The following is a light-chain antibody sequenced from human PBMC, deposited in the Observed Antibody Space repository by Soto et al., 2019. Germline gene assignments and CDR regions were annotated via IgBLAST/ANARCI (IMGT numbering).Light chain of an antibody. CDR2: EVT. Sequence: QSALTQPPAVSGSPGQSVTISCTATTSDVGKYDLVSWYQQPPGTAPKLIIYEVTNRPSGVPARCSGSKSGNPVSLTISGLQAEDEADYYCRSYTRTSGYEFGAGTKVTV. V-gene: IGLV2-18*02. CDR1: TSDVGKYDL. CDR3: RSYTRTSGYE. J-gene: IGLJ1*01.